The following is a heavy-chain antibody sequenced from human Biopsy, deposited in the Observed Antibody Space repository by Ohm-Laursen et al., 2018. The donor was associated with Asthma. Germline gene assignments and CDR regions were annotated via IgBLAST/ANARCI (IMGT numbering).Heavy chain of an antibody. Sequence: SLRLSCAASGFSFSKFVIYWVRQAPGKGLEGVRVISKDASTQDYADSVKGRFTMARDNSKNTLDLQMNRLREDDTAVNYCVSDCSDYAFDIWGQGTVVSVSS. D-gene: IGHD3-10*02. CDR3: VSDCSDYAFDI. V-gene: IGHV3-30*03. CDR2: ISKDASTQ. CDR1: GFSFSKFV. J-gene: IGHJ3*02.